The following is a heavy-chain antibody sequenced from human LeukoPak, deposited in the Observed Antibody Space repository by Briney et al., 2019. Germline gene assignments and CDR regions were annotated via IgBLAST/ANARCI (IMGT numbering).Heavy chain of an antibody. D-gene: IGHD2-2*01. CDR2: IYTSGST. CDR3: ARDRYCSSTSCYSAFDY. J-gene: IGHJ4*02. CDR1: GGSISSYY. Sequence: SETLSLTCTVSGGSISSYYWSWIRQPAGKGLEWIGRIYTSGSTNYNPSLKSRATMSVDTSKNQFSLKLSSVTAADTAVYYCARDRYCSSTSCYSAFDYWGQGTLVTVSS. V-gene: IGHV4-4*07.